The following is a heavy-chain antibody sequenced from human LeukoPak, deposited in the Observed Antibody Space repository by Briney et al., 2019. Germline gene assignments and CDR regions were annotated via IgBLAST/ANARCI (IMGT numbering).Heavy chain of an antibody. CDR2: INHSGRT. CDR3: ARDDWSANSDASPV. Sequence: SETLSLTCGVYGGSFSSYYWTWIRQSPGKGLEWIGEINHSGRTNYNPSLKSRVTISIDTSKNQFSLKLTSVTAADTAVYSCARDDWSANSDASPVWGQGTLVTVSS. D-gene: IGHD3-3*01. V-gene: IGHV4-34*01. J-gene: IGHJ4*02. CDR1: GGSFSSYY.